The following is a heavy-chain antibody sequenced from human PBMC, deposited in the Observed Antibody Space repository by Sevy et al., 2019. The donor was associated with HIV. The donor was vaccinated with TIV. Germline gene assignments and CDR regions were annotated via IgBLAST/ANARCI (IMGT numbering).Heavy chain of an antibody. CDR2: ISSNGNND. V-gene: IGHV3-30-3*01. D-gene: IGHD1-26*01. J-gene: IGHJ4*02. CDR3: ARGPEWELTSFLSH. CDR1: GFTFRTYA. Sequence: GGSLRLSCAASGFTFRTYAFHWVRQAPGRGLEWIGLISSNGNNDLYANSVRGRFTITRDNSSNILFLQMTSLTPDDTADYYCARGPEWELTSFLSHWGQGTLVTVSS.